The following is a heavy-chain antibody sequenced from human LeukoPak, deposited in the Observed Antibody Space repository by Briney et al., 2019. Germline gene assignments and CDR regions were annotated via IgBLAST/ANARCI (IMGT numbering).Heavy chain of an antibody. CDR1: GGSFSDYY. J-gene: IGHJ4*02. CDR2: IYTSGSS. D-gene: IGHD6-19*01. CDR3: ARDISVAGSFLLFDY. Sequence: SETLSLTCAVYGGSFSDYYWSWIRQPAGKGLEWIGRIYTSGSSNSNPSLKSRVTMSADTSKNQFSLKPSSVTAADTAVYYCARDISVAGSFLLFDYWGQGTLVTVSS. V-gene: IGHV4-4*07.